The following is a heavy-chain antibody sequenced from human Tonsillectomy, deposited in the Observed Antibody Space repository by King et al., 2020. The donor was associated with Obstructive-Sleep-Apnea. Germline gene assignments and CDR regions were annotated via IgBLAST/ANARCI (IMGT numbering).Heavy chain of an antibody. J-gene: IGHJ6*03. CDR3: ARQKGSSSWGYYYYYMDV. CDR2: FYHSGST. CDR1: GDSISSYY. D-gene: IGHD6-13*01. Sequence: QLQESGPGLVKPSETLSLTCTVSGDSISSYYWSWIRQPPGKGLEWIGYFYHSGSTNYNPSLKSRVTISVDTSKNQFSLKLSPVTAADTAIYYCARQKGSSSWGYYYYYMDVWGKGTTVTVSS. V-gene: IGHV4-59*08.